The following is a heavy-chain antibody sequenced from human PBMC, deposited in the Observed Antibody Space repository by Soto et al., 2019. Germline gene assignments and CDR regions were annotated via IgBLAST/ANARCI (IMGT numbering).Heavy chain of an antibody. CDR1: GFSFSNYG. J-gene: IGHJ4*02. Sequence: GGSLRLSCAASGFSFSNYGMHWVRQAPGKGLEWVTVISYDGSNKYYADSVKGRFTISRDNFKNTLFLQMDSLRVEDTAVYYCARDRYSSTWYVGMPTDYWGQGTLVTVSS. V-gene: IGHV3-30*03. CDR2: ISYDGSNK. D-gene: IGHD6-13*01. CDR3: ARDRYSSTWYVGMPTDY.